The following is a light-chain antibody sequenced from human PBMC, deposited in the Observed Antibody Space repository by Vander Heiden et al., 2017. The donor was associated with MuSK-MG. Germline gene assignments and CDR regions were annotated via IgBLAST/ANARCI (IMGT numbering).Light chain of an antibody. J-gene: IGLJ1*01. V-gene: IGLV2-8*01. CDR2: EVD. CDR1: SSDVGGYDD. Sequence: QSALTQPPSAPRSPGPAVTISCTGTSSDVGGYDDVSWYQQHPGTAPKFVIYEVDKRPSGVPDRFSVSKSGTTASLTVSGRQAEDEADYYCCSYASRNNCVFGTGTKLTVL. CDR3: CSYASRNNCV.